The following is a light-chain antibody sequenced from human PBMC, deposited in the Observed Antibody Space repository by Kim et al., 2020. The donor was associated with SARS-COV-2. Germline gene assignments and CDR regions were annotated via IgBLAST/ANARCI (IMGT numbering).Light chain of an antibody. V-gene: IGKV1-27*01. CDR2: AAS. CDR3: QKCDSAPWT. CDR1: QDISNY. J-gene: IGKJ1*01. Sequence: GDRVTIMCRASQDISNYLAWFQLKPGKAPKLLFYAASALQPGVPSRFSGSGSGTDFTLTVTSLQPEDVATYYCQKCDSAPWTFGQGTKVDIK.